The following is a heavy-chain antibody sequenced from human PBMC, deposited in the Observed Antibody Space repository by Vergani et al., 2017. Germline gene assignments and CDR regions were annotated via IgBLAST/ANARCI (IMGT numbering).Heavy chain of an antibody. D-gene: IGHD3-3*01. V-gene: IGHV3-74*01. CDR1: GFTFNEYW. Sequence: EVELVESGGGLVQPGGSLRLSCAASGFTFNEYWMHCARQVPGKGLVWVSGMNGDGDTISYADSVKGRFTISRDNAKNTLFLQMNSLRAEETAVYYCARARKFRIGVVWENWFDPWGKGTLVTVSS. CDR2: MNGDGDTI. J-gene: IGHJ5*02. CDR3: ARARKFRIGVVWENWFDP.